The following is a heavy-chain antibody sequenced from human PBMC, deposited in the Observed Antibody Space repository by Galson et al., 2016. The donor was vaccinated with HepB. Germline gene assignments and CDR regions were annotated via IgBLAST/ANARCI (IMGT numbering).Heavy chain of an antibody. CDR3: AQGPQNCDY. D-gene: IGHD2/OR15-2a*01. J-gene: IGHJ4*02. Sequence: SVKVSCKASGYTLSDHIHWVRQAPGQGLQWLGWVNPNSEGTNYAEKLQGRVTLTWDTSISTAYMELRRLTSDDTGIYYCAQGPQNCDYWGQGTQVIVSS. V-gene: IGHV1-2*02. CDR2: VNPNSEGT. CDR1: GYTLSDH.